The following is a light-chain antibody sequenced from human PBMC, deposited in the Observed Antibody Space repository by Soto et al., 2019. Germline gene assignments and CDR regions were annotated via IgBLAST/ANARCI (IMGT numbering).Light chain of an antibody. V-gene: IGKV1-27*01. J-gene: IGKJ1*01. Sequence: DIQMTQSPSSLSASLGDRVTITCRASQGIGNYLAWYQLQPGKVPKLLIYAASTLQSGVPSRFSGSGSGTDFTLTISSLQPKDVATYFCQKYNSAPRTFGQGTKVDI. CDR3: QKYNSAPRT. CDR1: QGIGNY. CDR2: AAS.